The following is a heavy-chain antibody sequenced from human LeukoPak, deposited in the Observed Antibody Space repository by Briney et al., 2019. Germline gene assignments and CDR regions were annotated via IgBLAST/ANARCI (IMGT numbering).Heavy chain of an antibody. Sequence: EASVKVSCKASGYTFTGYYMHWVRQAPGQGLEWMGWINPNSGGTNYAQKFQGWVTMTRDTSISTAYMELSRLRSDDTAVYYCAILGGSSSWYDYWGQGTLVTVSS. CDR3: AILGGSSSWYDY. V-gene: IGHV1-2*04. CDR2: INPNSGGT. CDR1: GYTFTGYY. J-gene: IGHJ4*02. D-gene: IGHD6-13*01.